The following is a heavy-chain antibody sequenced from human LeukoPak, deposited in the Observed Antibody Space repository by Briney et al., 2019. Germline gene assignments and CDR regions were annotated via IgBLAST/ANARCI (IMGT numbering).Heavy chain of an antibody. V-gene: IGHV4-38-2*01. J-gene: IGHJ4*02. CDR2: IYHSGST. CDR1: GYSISSGYD. D-gene: IGHD3-22*01. Sequence: PSETLSLTCAVSGYSISSGYDWGWIRQPPGKGLEWIGSIYHSGSTYYNPSLKSRVTISVDTSKNQFSLKLSSVTAADTAVYYCASHTYDSSGYYLLGYWGQGTLVTVSS. CDR3: ASHTYDSSGYYLLGY.